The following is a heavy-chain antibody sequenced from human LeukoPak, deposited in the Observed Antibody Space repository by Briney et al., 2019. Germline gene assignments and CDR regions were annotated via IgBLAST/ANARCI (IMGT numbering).Heavy chain of an antibody. CDR2: ISYDGSNK. Sequence: PGRSLRLSCAASGFTFSSYGMRWVRQAPGKGLEWVAVISYDGSNKYYADSVKGRFTISRDNSKNTLYLQMNSLRAEDTAVYYCAKDLAYDDSSGYPEASYWGQGTLVTVSS. J-gene: IGHJ4*02. V-gene: IGHV3-30*18. CDR1: GFTFSSYG. CDR3: AKDLAYDDSSGYPEASY. D-gene: IGHD3-22*01.